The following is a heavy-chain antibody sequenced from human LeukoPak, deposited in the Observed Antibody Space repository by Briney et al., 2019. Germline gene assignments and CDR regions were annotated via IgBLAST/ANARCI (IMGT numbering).Heavy chain of an antibody. CDR2: IYHSGST. Sequence: SETPSLTCAVSGYSISSGYYWGWIRQPPGKGLEWIGSIYHSGSTYYTQPLKSRVTISVDTSKNQFSLKLSSVTAADTAVYYCARGGFGAFDYWGQGTLVTVSS. CDR1: GYSISSGYY. J-gene: IGHJ4*02. D-gene: IGHD3-10*01. V-gene: IGHV4-38-2*01. CDR3: ARGGFGAFDY.